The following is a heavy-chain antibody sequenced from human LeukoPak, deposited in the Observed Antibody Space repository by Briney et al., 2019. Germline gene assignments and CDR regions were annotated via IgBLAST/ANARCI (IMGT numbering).Heavy chain of an antibody. CDR3: ARGIWEMATIPYWYFDI. CDR1: GGSISSYY. CDR2: IYYSGST. J-gene: IGHJ2*01. V-gene: IGHV4-59*01. D-gene: IGHD5-24*01. Sequence: PSETLSLTCTVSGGSISSYYWSWIRQPPGKGLEWIGYIYYSGSTNYNPSLKSRVTISVDTSKNQFSLKLSSVTAADTAVYYCARGIWEMATIPYWYFDIWGRGTLVTVSS.